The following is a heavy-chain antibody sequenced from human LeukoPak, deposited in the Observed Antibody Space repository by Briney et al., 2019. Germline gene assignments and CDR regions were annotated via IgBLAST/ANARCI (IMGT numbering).Heavy chain of an antibody. CDR3: THGSMYQLDY. V-gene: IGHV3-21*04. Sequence: GGSLRLSCAASGISFSNYSMNWVRQAPGKGLEWVSLISSSSRFIYYGDSVKGRFTISRDNAKKSLYLQMNSLRAKDTAVYYCTHGSMYQLDYWGQGTLVTVSS. CDR2: ISSSSRFI. D-gene: IGHD2-2*01. CDR1: GISFSNYS. J-gene: IGHJ4*02.